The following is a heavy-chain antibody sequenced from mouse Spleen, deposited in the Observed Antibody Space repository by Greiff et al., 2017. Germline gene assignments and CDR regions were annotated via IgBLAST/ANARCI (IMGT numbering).Heavy chain of an antibody. V-gene: IGHV14-1*01. D-gene: IGHD1-1*01. CDR3: TLYYYDGSYEGFAY. CDR1: GFNIKDYY. J-gene: IGHJ3*01. CDR2: IDPEDGDT. Sequence: VQLQQSGAELVRPGASVKLSCTASGFNIKDYYMHWVKQRPEQGLEWIGRIDPEDGDTEYAPKFQGKATMTADTSSNTAYLQLSSLTSEDTAVYYCTLYYYDGSYEGFAYWGQGTLVTVSA.